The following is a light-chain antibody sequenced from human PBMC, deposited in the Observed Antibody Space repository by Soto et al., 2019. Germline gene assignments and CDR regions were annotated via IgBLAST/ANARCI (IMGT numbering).Light chain of an antibody. CDR1: QSVSNNY. CDR2: GAS. Sequence: EIVLMQSPGTLSLSPGERATLSCRASQSVSNNYVAWYQQKPGQAPRLLIAGASSRATGIPDRFSGSGSWTDFTLTISRLEPEDFAVYYCQQYGSSPPLTFGGGTNVEIK. CDR3: QQYGSSPPLT. V-gene: IGKV3-20*01. J-gene: IGKJ4*01.